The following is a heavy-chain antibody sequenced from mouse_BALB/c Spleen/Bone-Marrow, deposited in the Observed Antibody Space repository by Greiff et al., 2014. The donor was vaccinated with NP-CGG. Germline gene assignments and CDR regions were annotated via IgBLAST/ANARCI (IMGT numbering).Heavy chain of an antibody. Sequence: QVQLQQSGAELARPGASVKLSCKASGYTFTDYYINWVKQRTGQGLEWIGEIYPGSGNTYYNEKFKGKATLTADKSSSTAYMQLSSLTSEDSAVYFCARDWDYHAMDYWGQGTSVTVSS. V-gene: IGHV1-77*01. CDR2: IYPGSGNT. CDR3: ARDWDYHAMDY. D-gene: IGHD4-1*01. CDR1: GYTFTDYY. J-gene: IGHJ4*01.